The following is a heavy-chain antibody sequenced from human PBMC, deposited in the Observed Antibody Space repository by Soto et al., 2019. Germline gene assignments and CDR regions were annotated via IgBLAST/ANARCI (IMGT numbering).Heavy chain of an antibody. Sequence: QVQLVESGGGVVQPGRSLRLSCAASGFTFSSYGMHWVRQAPGKGLEWVAVIWYAGSNKYYADSVKGRFTISRDNSKNTLYLQMNSLRAEDTAIYYCARDYCGGDCSSVDVWGQGTTVTVSS. CDR2: IWYAGSNK. CDR1: GFTFSSYG. J-gene: IGHJ6*02. CDR3: ARDYCGGDCSSVDV. V-gene: IGHV3-33*01. D-gene: IGHD2-21*02.